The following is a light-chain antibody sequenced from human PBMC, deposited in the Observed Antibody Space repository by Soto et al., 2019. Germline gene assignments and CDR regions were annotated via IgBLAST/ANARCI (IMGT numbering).Light chain of an antibody. CDR1: QGISSY. Sequence: DIQLTQSPSFLSASVGDRVTITCRASQGISSYLAWYQQKPGKAPKLLIYAASTLQSGVPSRFSGSGSGTEITLTISSLQPEDFATYDCKQLNSYPYPFGQGPKLEIK. J-gene: IGKJ2*01. V-gene: IGKV1-9*01. CDR3: KQLNSYPYP. CDR2: AAS.